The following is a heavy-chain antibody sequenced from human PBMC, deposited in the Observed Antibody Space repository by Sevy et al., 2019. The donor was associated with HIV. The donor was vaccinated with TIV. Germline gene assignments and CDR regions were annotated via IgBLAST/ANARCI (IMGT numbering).Heavy chain of an antibody. CDR3: AKTRPDFWSGYYAPFDY. J-gene: IGHJ4*02. Sequence: GGSLRLSCAASGFTFSSYAMSWVRQAPGKGLEWVSAISGSGGSTYYADSVKGRFTISRDNSKNTLYLQMNSLRAEVTAVYYCAKTRPDFWSGYYAPFDYWGQGTLVIVSS. V-gene: IGHV3-23*01. CDR1: GFTFSSYA. D-gene: IGHD3-3*01. CDR2: ISGSGGST.